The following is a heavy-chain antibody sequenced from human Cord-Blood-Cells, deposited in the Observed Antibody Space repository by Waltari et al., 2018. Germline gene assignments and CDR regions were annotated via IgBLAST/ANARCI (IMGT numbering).Heavy chain of an antibody. D-gene: IGHD6-6*01. J-gene: IGHJ4*02. Sequence: QLQLQESGPGLVKPSETLSLTCTVSGGSISSSSYYWGWIRQPPGKGLEWLGSIYYSGSTYYNPSLKSRVTISVDTSKNQFSLKLSSVTAADTAVYYCAGLPPGGSSDYWGQGTLVTVSS. CDR1: GGSISSSSYY. V-gene: IGHV4-39*01. CDR2: IYYSGST. CDR3: AGLPPGGSSDY.